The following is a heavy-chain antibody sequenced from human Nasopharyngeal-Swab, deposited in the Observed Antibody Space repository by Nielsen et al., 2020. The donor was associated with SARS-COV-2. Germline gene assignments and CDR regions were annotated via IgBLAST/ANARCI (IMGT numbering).Heavy chain of an antibody. CDR1: GGTFSSYA. J-gene: IGHJ3*02. V-gene: IGHV1-69*13. CDR3: ARERLGAFDI. D-gene: IGHD3-16*01. CDR2: IIPIFGTA. Sequence: SVKASCKASGGTFSSYAISWVRQAPGQGLEWMGGIIPIFGTANYAQKFQGRVTITADESTSTAYMELSSLRSEDTAVYYCARERLGAFDIWGQGTMVTVSS.